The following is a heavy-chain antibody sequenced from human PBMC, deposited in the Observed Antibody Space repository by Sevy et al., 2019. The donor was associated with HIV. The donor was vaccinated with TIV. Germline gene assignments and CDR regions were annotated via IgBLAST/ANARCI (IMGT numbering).Heavy chain of an antibody. Sequence: GGSLRLSCAASGFTFRSHWMTWVHQAPGKGPEWVANINRDGSEKSYVDSVKGRFTISRDDAKNSLYLQMNRLKVEDTAMYYCASDYYWGQGTLVTVSS. V-gene: IGHV3-7*01. CDR1: GFTFRSHW. J-gene: IGHJ4*02. CDR2: INRDGSEK. CDR3: ASDYY.